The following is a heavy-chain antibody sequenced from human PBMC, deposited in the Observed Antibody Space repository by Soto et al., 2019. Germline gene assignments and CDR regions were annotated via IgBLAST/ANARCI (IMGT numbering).Heavy chain of an antibody. D-gene: IGHD3-3*01. CDR2: IYPNSGGT. CDR3: VRNPYVFWSGGGKSLHH. Sequence: VASVKVSCKASGYTFTDYYMHWVRQAPGQGLEWMGWIYPNSGGTNYAQRFQGRVTMTRDTSISTAYMELSSLRSADTAVYYCVRNPYVFWSGGGKSLHHWGQGTLVTVSS. CDR1: GYTFTDYY. V-gene: IGHV1-2*02. J-gene: IGHJ1*01.